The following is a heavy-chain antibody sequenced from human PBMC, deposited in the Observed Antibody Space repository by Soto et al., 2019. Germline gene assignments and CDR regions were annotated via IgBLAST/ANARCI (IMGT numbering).Heavy chain of an antibody. CDR3: ARGYYDSSGYLGAFDI. V-gene: IGHV6-1*01. CDR2: TYYRSKWYN. CDR1: GDSVSSNSAA. Sequence: SQTLTLTCAISGDSVSSNSAAWNWIRQSPSRGLEWLGRTYYRSKWYNDYAVSVKSRITINPDTSKNQFSLQLNSVTPEDTAVHYCARGYYDSSGYLGAFDICGQLTMVTAS. J-gene: IGHJ3*02. D-gene: IGHD3-22*01.